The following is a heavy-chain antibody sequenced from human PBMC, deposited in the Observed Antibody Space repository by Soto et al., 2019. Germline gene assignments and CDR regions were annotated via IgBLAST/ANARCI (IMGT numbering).Heavy chain of an antibody. V-gene: IGHV4-38-2*01. D-gene: IGHD3-10*02. J-gene: IGHJ4*02. CDR2: IFHTGST. CDR1: GFSLTSGYY. Sequence: KPSETLSLTCDVSGFSLTSGYYWGWVRQPPGKGLEWIANIFHTGSTYTNPSLKSRLIVSVDTSKNQFSLKLSSVTAADTAIYYCARVRSGAIFGGGGGFDFWGQGSLVTVSS. CDR3: ARVRSGAIFGGGGGFDF.